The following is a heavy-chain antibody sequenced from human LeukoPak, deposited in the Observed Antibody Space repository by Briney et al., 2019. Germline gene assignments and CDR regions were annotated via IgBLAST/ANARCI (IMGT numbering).Heavy chain of an antibody. V-gene: IGHV3-23*01. CDR2: ISGSGGST. Sequence: GGSLRLSCAASGFTFSSYAMSWVRQAPGKGLGWVSAISGSGGSTYYADSVRGRFTISRDNSKNTLYLQMNSLRAEDTALYYCAKNKDGSGSPLDYWGQGTLVTVSS. CDR3: AKNKDGSGSPLDY. D-gene: IGHD3-10*01. CDR1: GFTFSSYA. J-gene: IGHJ4*02.